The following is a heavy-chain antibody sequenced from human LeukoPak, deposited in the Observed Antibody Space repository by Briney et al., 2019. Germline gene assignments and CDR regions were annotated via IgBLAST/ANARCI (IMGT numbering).Heavy chain of an antibody. CDR1: GGSFSGYY. CDR3: ARGLPRIIVVIPAAKRRSNWFDP. D-gene: IGHD2-2*01. V-gene: IGHV4-34*01. CDR2: INRSGST. J-gene: IGHJ5*02. Sequence: SETLSLTCAVYGGSFSGYYWSWIRQPPGKGLEWIGEINRSGSTNYNPSLKSRVTISEDTSKNQFSLKLSSVTAADTAVYYCARGLPRIIVVIPAAKRRSNWFDPWGQGTLVTVSS.